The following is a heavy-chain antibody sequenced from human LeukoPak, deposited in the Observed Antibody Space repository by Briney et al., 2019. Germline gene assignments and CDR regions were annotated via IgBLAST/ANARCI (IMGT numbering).Heavy chain of an antibody. Sequence: LTSETLSLTCAVYGGSFSGYYWSWVRQAPGKGLECVSGIGGDFRTHYADSVKGRFTISKDTSKNMLFLQMNNLRAEDTAVYYCAKDIFRWSFHSWGQGTLVTVSS. CDR1: GGSFSGYY. CDR3: AKDIFRWSFHS. J-gene: IGHJ4*02. D-gene: IGHD2-21*01. CDR2: IGGDFRT. V-gene: IGHV3-53*01.